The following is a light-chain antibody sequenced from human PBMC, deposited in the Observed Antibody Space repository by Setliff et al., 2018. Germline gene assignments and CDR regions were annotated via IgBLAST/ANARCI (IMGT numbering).Light chain of an antibody. CDR1: ISDIGAGYD. J-gene: IGLJ1*01. V-gene: IGLV1-40*01. Sequence: QSVLTQPPSVSGAPGQRVTISCIGSISDIGAGYDVHWYRHLPGTAPQLLIYGNINRPSGVPDRFSGSKSGTSASLAITGLQAEDEADYYCQSYDSNLSAPYVFGTGTKVTVL. CDR2: GNI. CDR3: QSYDSNLSAPYV.